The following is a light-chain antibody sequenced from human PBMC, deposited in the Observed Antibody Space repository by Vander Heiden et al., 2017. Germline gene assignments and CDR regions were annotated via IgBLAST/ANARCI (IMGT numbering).Light chain of an antibody. CDR2: AAS. CDR3: QQSYSTPQT. Sequence: DIHITPSPSSLSASVGDRVTSTWRASQSISSYLTWYQQKPGKAPKLLIYAASNLQSGVPARFSGSGSGTDFTLTISSLQPEDFATYYCQQSYSTPQTFGQGTKLEIK. V-gene: IGKV1-39*01. J-gene: IGKJ2*01. CDR1: QSISSY.